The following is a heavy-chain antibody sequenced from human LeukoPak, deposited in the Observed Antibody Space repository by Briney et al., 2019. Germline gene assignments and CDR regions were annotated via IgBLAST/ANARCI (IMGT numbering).Heavy chain of an antibody. CDR2: IDIPGNT. D-gene: IGHD6-19*01. Sequence: GGSLRLSCAASGFTLSNYDMHWVRQATGKGLEWVSGIDIPGNTYYPDSVKGRFTMSRESAKNSLYLQMNSLRAGDTAVYYCARAVAGTHWFDPWGQGTLVIVSP. CDR1: GFTLSNYD. V-gene: IGHV3-13*01. CDR3: ARAVAGTHWFDP. J-gene: IGHJ5*02.